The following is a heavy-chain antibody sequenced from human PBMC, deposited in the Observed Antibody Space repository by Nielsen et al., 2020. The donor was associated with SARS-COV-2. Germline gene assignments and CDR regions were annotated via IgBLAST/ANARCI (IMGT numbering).Heavy chain of an antibody. J-gene: IGHJ3*01. CDR3: AKDGVVRGDALDL. Sequence: GSLRLSCAASGFTFNIYAMAWVRRAPGRGLQWVTGVSASGGSTYYTDSVKGRFSISRDNSKNTLFLQMHSLRVEDTTLYYCAKDGVVRGDALDLWGQGTMVTVSS. D-gene: IGHD3-10*01. CDR2: VSASGGST. CDR1: GFTFNIYA. V-gene: IGHV3-23*01.